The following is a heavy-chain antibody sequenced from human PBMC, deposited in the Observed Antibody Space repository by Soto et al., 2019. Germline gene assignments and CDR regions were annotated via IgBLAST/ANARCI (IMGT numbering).Heavy chain of an antibody. D-gene: IGHD3-10*01. V-gene: IGHV4-34*01. CDR2: ISRSGST. CDR1: GGSLGGFH. CDR3: ARGRTAALIETRLFRVLFDL. Sequence: QVQLQQWGAGLLKPSETLSLTCAVSGGSLGGFHWSWIRQPPGKGLEWIGEISRSGSTNHDPSLKSRVTVSMDTSRNQVSLNLSSVTDADTAVYYCARGRTAALIETRLFRVLFDLWGHGNLVIVSS. J-gene: IGHJ4*01.